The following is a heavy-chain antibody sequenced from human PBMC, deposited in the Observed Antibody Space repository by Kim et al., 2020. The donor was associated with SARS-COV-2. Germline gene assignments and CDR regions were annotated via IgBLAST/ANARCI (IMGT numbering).Heavy chain of an antibody. V-gene: IGHV3-73*01. J-gene: IGHJ3*02. CDR2: IRSKTNNYAT. CDR3: TRIPATTLAFWDAFDI. CDR1: GFTFSGSP. Sequence: GESLKISCAASGFTFSGSPMHWVRQASGKGLEWVGRIRSKTNNYATTYAASVRGRFTISRDDSKNTAYLEMNGLKTEDTAVYYCTRIPATTLAFWDAFDIWGQGTMVTVSS. D-gene: IGHD3-3*02.